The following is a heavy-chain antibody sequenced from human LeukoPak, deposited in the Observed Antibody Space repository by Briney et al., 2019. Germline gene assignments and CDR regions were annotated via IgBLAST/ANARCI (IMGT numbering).Heavy chain of an antibody. V-gene: IGHV4-34*01. CDR1: GGSFSGYY. D-gene: IGHD3-3*01. CDR3: ARGLKGIFGVVRGFGN. CDR2: INHSGST. J-gene: IGHJ4*02. Sequence: SETLSLTCAVYGGSFSGYYWSWIRQPPGKELEWIGEINHSGSTNYNPSPKSRVTISVDTSKNQFSLKLSSVTAADTAVYYCARGLKGIFGVVRGFGNWGQGTLVTVSS.